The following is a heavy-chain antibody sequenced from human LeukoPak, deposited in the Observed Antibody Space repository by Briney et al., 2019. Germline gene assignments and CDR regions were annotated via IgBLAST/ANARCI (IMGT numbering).Heavy chain of an antibody. CDR3: ARHGGMGGYCGGDCLHY. D-gene: IGHD2-21*02. V-gene: IGHV4-39*01. Sequence: PSETLSLTCTVSGDSISRTSYYWGWIRQPPGKGLEWIGNIYYLGTTYYNPSLKSRVTMSVDTPKNQFSLKMSSVTAADTAIYYCARHGGMGGYCGGDCLHYWGQGALVTVSS. CDR1: GDSISRTSYY. J-gene: IGHJ4*02. CDR2: IYYLGTT.